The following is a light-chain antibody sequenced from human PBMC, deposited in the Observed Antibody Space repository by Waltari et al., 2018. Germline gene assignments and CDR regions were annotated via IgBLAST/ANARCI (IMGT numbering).Light chain of an antibody. CDR3: HQGYSWPFT. J-gene: IGKJ4*01. Sequence: EILLTQSPATLSLSPGERATLSCRASQSVSTSLAWFQQKPGQPPRLILSDASNRANDNPGRFRGSGSGTDFTLSISSLEPEDLAVYYCHQGYSWPFTFGGGTKVQIK. CDR1: QSVSTS. CDR2: DAS. V-gene: IGKV3-11*01.